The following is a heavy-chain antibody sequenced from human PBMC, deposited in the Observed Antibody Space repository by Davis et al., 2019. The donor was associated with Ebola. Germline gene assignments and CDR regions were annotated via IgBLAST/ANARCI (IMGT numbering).Heavy chain of an antibody. CDR3: ARTGPSGSYIGGRWFDP. J-gene: IGHJ5*02. CDR2: INPSGGST. CDR1: GYTFTSYY. Sequence: ASVKVSCKASGYTFTSYYMHWVRQAPGQGLEWMGIINPSGGSTSYAQKFQGRVTMTRDTSTSTVYMELGSLRSEDTAVYYCARTGPSGSYIGGRWFDPWGQGTLVTVSS. D-gene: IGHD1-26*01. V-gene: IGHV1-46*01.